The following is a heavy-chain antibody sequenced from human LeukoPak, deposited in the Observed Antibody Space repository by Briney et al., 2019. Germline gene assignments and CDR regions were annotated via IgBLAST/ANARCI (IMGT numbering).Heavy chain of an antibody. D-gene: IGHD5-12*01. J-gene: IGHJ4*02. CDR3: ARNGNSGYDSLDY. V-gene: IGHV3-21*01. CDR1: GFTFSSYS. CDR2: ISSSSSSYI. Sequence: GGSLRLSCAASGFTFSSYSMNWVRQAPGKGLEWVSSISSSSSSYIYYADSVKGRFTISRDNAKNSLYLQMNSLRAEDTAVYYCARNGNSGYDSLDYWGQGTLVTVSS.